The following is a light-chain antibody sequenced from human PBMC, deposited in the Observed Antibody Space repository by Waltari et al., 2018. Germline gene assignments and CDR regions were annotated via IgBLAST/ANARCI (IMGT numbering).Light chain of an antibody. CDR3: QQYAGSPIT. J-gene: IGKJ4*01. CDR1: QSVSHNN. V-gene: IGKV3-20*01. Sequence: EIVLTQSPGTLSLTPGERATLDCRATQSVSHNNLAWYQQKEGQVLRLLIYGASSRATGIPDRFSGMGSGTYFTLSISRLEPEDYGVYYCQQYAGSPITFGGGTKVEI. CDR2: GAS.